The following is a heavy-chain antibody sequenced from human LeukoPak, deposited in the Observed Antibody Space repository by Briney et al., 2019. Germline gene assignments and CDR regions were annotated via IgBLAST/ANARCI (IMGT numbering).Heavy chain of an antibody. CDR2: ISYDGSNK. J-gene: IGHJ6*02. D-gene: IGHD3-22*01. Sequence: GGSLRLSCAASGFTFSSYGMHWVRQAPGKGLEWVAVISYDGSNKYYADTVKGRFTISRDNSKNTLYLQMNSLRAEDTAVYYCARDGLYYYDSSGFYPNVPTYGIDVWGQGTTVTVSS. CDR1: GFTFSSYG. V-gene: IGHV3-30*03. CDR3: ARDGLYYYDSSGFYPNVPTYGIDV.